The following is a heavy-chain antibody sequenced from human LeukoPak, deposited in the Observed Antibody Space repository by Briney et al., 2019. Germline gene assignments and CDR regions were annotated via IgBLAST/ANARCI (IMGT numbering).Heavy chain of an antibody. CDR3: AKRIVPAAMGMGSPDNWFDP. V-gene: IGHV3-30*02. D-gene: IGHD2-2*01. CDR1: GFIFTDYW. J-gene: IGHJ5*02. CDR2: IRYDGSNK. Sequence: GGSLRLSCAASGFIFTDYWMYWVRQAPGKGLEWVAFIRYDGSNKYYADSVKGRFTISRDNPKNTLYLQMNSLRAEDTAVYYCAKRIVPAAMGMGSPDNWFDPWGQGTLVTVSS.